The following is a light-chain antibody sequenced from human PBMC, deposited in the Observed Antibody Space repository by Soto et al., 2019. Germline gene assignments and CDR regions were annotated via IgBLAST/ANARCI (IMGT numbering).Light chain of an antibody. CDR3: QQYSIFPLT. CDR2: KAS. J-gene: IGKJ4*01. V-gene: IGKV1-5*03. CDR1: QSISSW. Sequence: DIQMTQSPSTVSASVGDRVTITCRASQSISSWLAWYPQTPGKAPKLLIQKASSLESGVPSRFSGSGSGTEFTLAISLLQPDDFATYYCQQYSIFPLTCGGGTKVEIK.